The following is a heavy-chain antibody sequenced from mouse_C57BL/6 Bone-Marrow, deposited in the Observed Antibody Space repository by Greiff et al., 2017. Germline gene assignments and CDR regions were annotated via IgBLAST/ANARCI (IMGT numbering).Heavy chain of an antibody. D-gene: IGHD1-1*01. CDR2: IHPNSGST. Sequence: QVQLQQSGPELVKPGASVKLSCKASGYTFTSYWMHWVKQRPGQGLEWIGMIHPNSGSTNYNEKFKSKATLTVDKSSSTAYMQLSSLTSEDSAVYYCANRSYDWYCDVWGTGTTVTVSS. CDR3: ANRSYDWYCDV. CDR1: GYTFTSYW. V-gene: IGHV1-64*01. J-gene: IGHJ1*03.